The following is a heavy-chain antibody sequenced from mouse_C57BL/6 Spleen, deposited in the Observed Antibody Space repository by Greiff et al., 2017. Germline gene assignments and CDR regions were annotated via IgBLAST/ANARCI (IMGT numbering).Heavy chain of an antibody. CDR1: GFTFSDYG. CDR3: ARQRTVPRAY. Sequence: EVHLVESGGGLVKPGGSLKLSCAASGFTFSDYGMHWVRQAPEKGLEWVAYISSGSSTIYYADTVKGRFTISRDNAKNTLCLQMTSLRSEDTAMYYCARQRTVPRAYWGQGTLVTVSA. J-gene: IGHJ3*01. V-gene: IGHV5-17*01. CDR2: ISSGSSTI. D-gene: IGHD5-1*01.